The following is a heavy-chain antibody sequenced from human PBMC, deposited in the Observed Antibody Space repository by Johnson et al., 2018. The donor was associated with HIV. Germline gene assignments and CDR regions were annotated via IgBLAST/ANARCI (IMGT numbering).Heavy chain of an antibody. V-gene: IGHV3-20*04. CDR2: INWNGDST. CDR3: ARKVSGAFDI. Sequence: VQLVESGGGVVRPGGSLRLSCEASGFTLDDYGMTWVRQAPGKGLEWVSGINWNGDSTGYEDSVKGRFTISKDNAKNSLYLQMNSLRAEDTALYYCARKVSGAFDIWGQGTMVTVSS. D-gene: IGHD1-14*01. CDR1: GFTLDDYG. J-gene: IGHJ3*02.